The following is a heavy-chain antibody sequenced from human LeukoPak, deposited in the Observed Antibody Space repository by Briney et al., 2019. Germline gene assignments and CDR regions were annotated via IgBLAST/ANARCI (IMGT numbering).Heavy chain of an antibody. CDR1: GGSISTYY. Sequence: PSETLSLTCTVSGGSISTYYWSWIRQPPGKGLEWIGYIYYSGSTNHNPSLKSRVTISVDTSKNRLSLKLTSVLAADTAVYYCARGKDYYDTSGYPTFHYWGQGTLVTVSS. CDR2: IYYSGST. CDR3: ARGKDYYDTSGYPTFHY. V-gene: IGHV4-59*01. D-gene: IGHD3-22*01. J-gene: IGHJ4*02.